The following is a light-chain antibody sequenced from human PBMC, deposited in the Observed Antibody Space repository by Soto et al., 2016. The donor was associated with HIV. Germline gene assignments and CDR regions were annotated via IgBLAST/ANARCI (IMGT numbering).Light chain of an antibody. CDR2: AAS. CDR1: QGISND. Sequence: DIQMTQSPSSLSASVGDRVTITCRASQGISNDLVWFQQKPGKAPKSLIYAASSLQSGVPSKFSGSGSGTDFTLAINCLQPEDFALLLQQYKTYPYTFGQGTKLEI. CDR3: QYKTYPYT. J-gene: IGKJ2*01. V-gene: IGKV1-16*02.